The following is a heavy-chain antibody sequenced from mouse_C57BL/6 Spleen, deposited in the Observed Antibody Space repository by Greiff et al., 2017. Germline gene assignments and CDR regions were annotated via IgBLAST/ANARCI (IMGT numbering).Heavy chain of an antibody. V-gene: IGHV1-47*01. CDR1: GYTFTTYP. CDR3: ARGYDGYHGGFAY. Sequence: VQLQESGAELVKPGASVKMSCTASGYTFTTYPIEWMKQNHGKSLEWIGNFHPYNDDTKYNEKFKGKVTLTVEKSSSTVYLELSRLTSDDAAVYNCARGYDGYHGGFAYWGQGTLVTVSA. CDR2: FHPYNDDT. D-gene: IGHD2-3*01. J-gene: IGHJ3*01.